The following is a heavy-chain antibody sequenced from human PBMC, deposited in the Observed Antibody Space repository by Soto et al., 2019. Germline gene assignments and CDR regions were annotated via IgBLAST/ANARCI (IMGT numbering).Heavy chain of an antibody. D-gene: IGHD2-2*01. V-gene: IGHV3-9*01. J-gene: IGHJ4*02. Sequence: GGSLRLSCAASGFTFDDYAMHWVRQAPGKGLEWVSGITWNSGSIDYADSVKGRFTISRDNAKDSLYLQMNSLRAEDTALYYCAKSPLDIAVVPAAYYFDYWGRGTLVTVSS. CDR2: ITWNSGSI. CDR1: GFTFDDYA. CDR3: AKSPLDIAVVPAAYYFDY.